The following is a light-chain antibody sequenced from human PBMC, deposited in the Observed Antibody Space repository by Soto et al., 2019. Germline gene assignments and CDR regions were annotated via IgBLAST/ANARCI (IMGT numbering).Light chain of an antibody. CDR1: NIGTKS. CDR2: NDN. J-gene: IGLJ1*01. CDR3: QLWDSSTDEDV. V-gene: IGLV3-21*02. Sequence: SYVLTQPSSVSVAPGQTARVTCGRDNIGTKSVHWYQQRPGQAPVLVVYNDNVRPSGIPERFSGSNSGNTATLTISRVEAGDEADFYCQLWDSSTDEDVFGTGTKVTVL.